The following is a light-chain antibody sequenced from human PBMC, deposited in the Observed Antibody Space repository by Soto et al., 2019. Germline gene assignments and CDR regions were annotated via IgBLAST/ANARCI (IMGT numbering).Light chain of an antibody. Sequence: DIQVTQSPSSLSASVGERVTITCQASQDISNFLNWYQQKPGKAPKLLIYDASTLETGVPSRFSGRGSGTDFTFIISGLQPEDIATYYCQQFGSLPHTFGGGTKVEIK. CDR1: QDISNF. CDR3: QQFGSLPHT. V-gene: IGKV1-33*01. J-gene: IGKJ4*01. CDR2: DAS.